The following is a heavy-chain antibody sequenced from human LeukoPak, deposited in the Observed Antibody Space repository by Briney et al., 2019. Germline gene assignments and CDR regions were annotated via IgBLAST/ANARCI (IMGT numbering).Heavy chain of an antibody. D-gene: IGHD3-10*01. Sequence: SETLSLTCTVSGGSLSSYYWSWIRQPPGKGLEWIGYIYYSGSTNYNPSLKSRVTISVDTSKNQFSLKLSSVTAADTAVYYCASMVRGVDYWGQGTLVTVSS. CDR3: ASMVRGVDY. CDR2: IYYSGST. CDR1: GGSLSSYY. V-gene: IGHV4-59*01. J-gene: IGHJ4*02.